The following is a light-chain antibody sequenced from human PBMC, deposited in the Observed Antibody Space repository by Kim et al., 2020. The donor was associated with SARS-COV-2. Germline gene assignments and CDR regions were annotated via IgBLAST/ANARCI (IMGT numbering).Light chain of an antibody. J-gene: IGLJ3*02. CDR1: ALPTKY. Sequence: SPGQTARITCSGDALPTKYAYWFQQRSGQAPVAVIYEDTKRPSEIPERFSGSSSGTVATLTISGAQEEDEADYYCYSTDSSGERWVFGGGTKVTVL. V-gene: IGLV3-10*01. CDR2: EDT. CDR3: YSTDSSGERWV.